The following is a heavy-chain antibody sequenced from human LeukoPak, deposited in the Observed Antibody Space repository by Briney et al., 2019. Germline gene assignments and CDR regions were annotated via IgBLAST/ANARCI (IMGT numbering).Heavy chain of an antibody. Sequence: SVKVSCKASGGTFSSYAISWVRQAPGQGLEWMGRIIPILGIANYAQKFQGRVTITADKSTSTAYMELSSLRSGDTAVYYCARDRYDSPFDYWGQGTLVTVSS. D-gene: IGHD1-1*01. J-gene: IGHJ4*02. CDR1: GGTFSSYA. V-gene: IGHV1-69*04. CDR3: ARDRYDSPFDY. CDR2: IIPILGIA.